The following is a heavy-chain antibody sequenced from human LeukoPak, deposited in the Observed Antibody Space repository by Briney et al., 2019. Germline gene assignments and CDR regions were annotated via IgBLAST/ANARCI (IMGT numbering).Heavy chain of an antibody. J-gene: IGHJ4*02. CDR1: GGSHSSGSYY. CDR2: IYTSGST. D-gene: IGHD1-26*01. Sequence: PSETLSLTCTVSGGSHSSGSYYWSWIRQPAGKGLEWIGRIYTSGSTNYNPSLKSRVTISVDTSKNQFSLKLSSVTAADTAVYYCARDPWELTWPHFDYWGQGTLVTVSS. CDR3: ARDPWELTWPHFDY. V-gene: IGHV4-61*02.